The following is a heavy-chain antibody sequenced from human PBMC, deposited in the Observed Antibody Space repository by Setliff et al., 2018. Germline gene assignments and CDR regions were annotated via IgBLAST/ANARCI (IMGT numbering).Heavy chain of an antibody. CDR3: ARHKSNGSGSYPSLYMDV. CDR2: IYYSGST. Sequence: PSETLSLTCRVSGGSISSGNYYWGLIRQPPGKGLEWVATIYYSGSTYSNPPLKSRLIISVDAPDNQFSVKLSSVAAADTAVYYCARHKSNGSGSYPSLYMDVWGKGIRVTVSS. D-gene: IGHD3-10*01. CDR1: GGSISSGNYY. J-gene: IGHJ6*03. V-gene: IGHV4-39*01.